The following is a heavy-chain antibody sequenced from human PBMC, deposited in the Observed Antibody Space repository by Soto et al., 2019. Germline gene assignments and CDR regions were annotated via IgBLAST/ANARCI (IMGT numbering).Heavy chain of an antibody. D-gene: IGHD2-2*02. Sequence: ASVKVSCKASGYTFTGYYMHWVRQAPGQGLEWMGWINPNSGGTNYAQKFQGRVTMTRDTSISTAYMELSRLRSDDTAVYYCARSGGYCSSTSCYKVLWWFDPWGQGTLVIVSS. CDR3: ARSGGYCSSTSCYKVLWWFDP. CDR1: GYTFTGYY. CDR2: INPNSGGT. V-gene: IGHV1-2*02. J-gene: IGHJ5*02.